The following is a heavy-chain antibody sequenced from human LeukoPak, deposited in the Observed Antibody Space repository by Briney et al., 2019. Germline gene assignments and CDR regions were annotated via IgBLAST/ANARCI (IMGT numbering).Heavy chain of an antibody. V-gene: IGHV3-9*01. CDR3: ATYSSPNAREFQY. CDR2: ISWNSDSI. J-gene: IGHJ1*01. CDR1: GFTFGDYA. D-gene: IGHD3-22*01. Sequence: GGSLRLSCAASGFTFGDYAMHWVQQAPGKGLEWVSGISWNSDSIGYADSVKGRFTISRDNAKNSLYLQMNSLRAEDTAVCYCATYSSPNAREFQYWGQGTLVTVSS.